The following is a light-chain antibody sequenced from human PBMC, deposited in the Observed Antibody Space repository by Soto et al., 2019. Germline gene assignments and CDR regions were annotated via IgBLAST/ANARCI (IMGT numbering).Light chain of an antibody. V-gene: IGLV2-14*01. CDR1: TSDVGGNNY. CDR3: SAYTSSSTLVI. Sequence: QSVLTQPASVSGSPGQSITISCTGTTSDVGGNNYVSWYQHHPGKAPKLIIYEVSGRPSGVSDRFSGSKSGYTASLTISGLQAEDEAYYYCSAYTSSSTLVIFGGGTKLTVL. CDR2: EVS. J-gene: IGLJ2*01.